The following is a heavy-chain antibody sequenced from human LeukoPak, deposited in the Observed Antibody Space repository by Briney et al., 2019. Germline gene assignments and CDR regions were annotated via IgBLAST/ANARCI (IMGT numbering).Heavy chain of an antibody. CDR3: VRGWRIMDV. V-gene: IGHV3-64D*06. D-gene: IGHD5-24*01. CDR1: GFSFSNYP. J-gene: IGHJ6*02. Sequence: GGSLRLSCSASGFSFSNYPMHWVRQAPGKGLEYVSVVNTNGGATYYADSVKGRSTISRDNSKNTVYLQISSLRGEDTAMYYCVRGWRIMDVWGQGTTVTVSS. CDR2: VNTNGGAT.